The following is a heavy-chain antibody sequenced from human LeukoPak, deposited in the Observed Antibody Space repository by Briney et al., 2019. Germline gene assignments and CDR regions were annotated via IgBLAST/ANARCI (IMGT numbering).Heavy chain of an antibody. CDR1: GFTFSSYS. CDR2: ISSSSSTI. Sequence: GGSLRLSCAASGFTFSSYSMNWVRQAPGKGLEWVSYISSSSSTIYYADSVKGRFTISRDNAKNSLYLQMNSLRAEDTAVYYCARDRGITMIVVVPAGFDYWGQGTLVTVSS. CDR3: ARDRGITMIVVVPAGFDY. J-gene: IGHJ4*02. V-gene: IGHV3-48*04. D-gene: IGHD3-22*01.